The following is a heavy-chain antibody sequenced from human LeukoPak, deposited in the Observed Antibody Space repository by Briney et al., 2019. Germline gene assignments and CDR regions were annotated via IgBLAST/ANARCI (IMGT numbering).Heavy chain of an antibody. CDR2: ISSSSSYI. CDR3: ARSDSSGWYPEYDP. V-gene: IGHV3-21*01. J-gene: IGHJ5*02. CDR1: GFTFSSYS. Sequence: PGGSLGLSCAASGFTFSSYSMNWVRQAPGKGLEWVSSISSSSSYIYYADSVKGRFTISRDNAKNSLYLQMNSLRAEDTAVYYCARSDSSGWYPEYDPWGQGTLVTVSS. D-gene: IGHD6-19*01.